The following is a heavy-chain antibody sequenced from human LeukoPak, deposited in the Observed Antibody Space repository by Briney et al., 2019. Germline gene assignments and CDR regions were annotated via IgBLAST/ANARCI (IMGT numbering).Heavy chain of an antibody. CDR2: ISGSGGST. CDR1: GFTFSSYG. Sequence: GRSLRLSCAAAGFTFSSYGLNWVRQAPGGGLVWVSYISGSGGSTHYEDSVKRRFTISRDNAKNSLFLQMNSLSDEDTGIYYCARNPEYEYAFDIWGQGTMVTVSS. D-gene: IGHD2/OR15-2a*01. V-gene: IGHV3-48*03. CDR3: ARNPEYEYAFDI. J-gene: IGHJ3*02.